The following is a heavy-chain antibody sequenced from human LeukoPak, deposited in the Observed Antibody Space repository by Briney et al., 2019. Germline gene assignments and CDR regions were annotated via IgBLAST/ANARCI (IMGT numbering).Heavy chain of an antibody. D-gene: IGHD3-9*01. Sequence: SQTLSLTCTVSGGSISSGGYYWSWIRQPPGKGLEWIGEINHSGSTNYNPSLKSRVTISVDTSKNQFSLKLSSVTAADTAVYYCARAGAVLRYFDWSYYWGQGTLVTVSS. CDR3: ARAGAVLRYFDWSYY. CDR1: GGSISSGGYY. J-gene: IGHJ4*02. V-gene: IGHV4-30-2*01. CDR2: INHSGST.